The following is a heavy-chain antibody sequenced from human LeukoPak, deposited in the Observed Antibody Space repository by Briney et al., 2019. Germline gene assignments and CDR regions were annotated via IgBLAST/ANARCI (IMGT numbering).Heavy chain of an antibody. J-gene: IGHJ3*02. CDR2: ISSSSSYI. CDR1: GFTFSSYS. CDR3: ARDHDKAKYFEHAFDI. V-gene: IGHV3-21*01. D-gene: IGHD3-9*01. Sequence: GGSLRLSCAASGFTFSSYSMNWVRQAPGKGLEWVSSISSSSSYIYYADSVKGRFTISRDNAKNSLYLQMNSLRAEDTVVYYCARDHDKAKYFEHAFDIWGQGKMVTVSS.